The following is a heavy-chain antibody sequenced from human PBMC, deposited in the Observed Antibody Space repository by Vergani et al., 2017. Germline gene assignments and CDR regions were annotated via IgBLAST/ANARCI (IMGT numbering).Heavy chain of an antibody. CDR2: INPSGGST. D-gene: IGHD5-18*01. CDR3: ASPKYSYAPGGFDY. Sequence: QVQLVQSGAEVKKPGASVKVSCKASGYTFTSYYMHWVRQAPGQGLEWMGIINPSGGSTSYAQKFQGRVTMTRDTSTSTVYMELSSLGSGGTAVYYCASPKYSYAPGGFDYWGQGTLVTVSS. CDR1: GYTFTSYY. V-gene: IGHV1-46*01. J-gene: IGHJ4*02.